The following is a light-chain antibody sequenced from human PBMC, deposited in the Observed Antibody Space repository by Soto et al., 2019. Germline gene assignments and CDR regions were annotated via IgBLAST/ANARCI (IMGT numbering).Light chain of an antibody. V-gene: IGLV2-14*01. Sequence: QSALTQPASVSGSPGQSITISCTGTSSDIGVYNYVSWYQQHPGKAPKLLIFEVSNRPSGVSNRFSGSKSGNTASLTISGLQAEDEADYFCSSYSTTITVRLFGGGTKVTVL. J-gene: IGLJ3*02. CDR2: EVS. CDR3: SSYSTTITVRL. CDR1: SSDIGVYNY.